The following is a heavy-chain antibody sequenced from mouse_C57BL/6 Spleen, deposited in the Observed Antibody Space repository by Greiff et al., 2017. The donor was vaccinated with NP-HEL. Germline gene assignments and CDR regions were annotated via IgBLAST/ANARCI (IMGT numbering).Heavy chain of an antibody. V-gene: IGHV1-50*01. Sequence: VQLQQSGAELVKPGASVKLSCKASGYTFTSYWMQWVRQRPGQGLEWIGEIDPSDSYTYYNQKFKGKATLTVDTSSSTAYMQLSSLTSEDYAVDDCARRSNRYDNAMEDWGKGTSVTVSS. J-gene: IGHJ4*01. D-gene: IGHD2-3*01. CDR2: IDPSDSYT. CDR1: GYTFTSYW. CDR3: ARRSNRYDNAMED.